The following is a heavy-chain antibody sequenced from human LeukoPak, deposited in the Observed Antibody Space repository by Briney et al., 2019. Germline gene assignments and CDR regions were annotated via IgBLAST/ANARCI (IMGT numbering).Heavy chain of an antibody. CDR1: GFTFSSYG. CDR3: ARDAYYDSSGYHPDY. V-gene: IGHV3-30*02. D-gene: IGHD3-22*01. Sequence: GGSLRLSCAASGFTFSSYGMHWVRQAPGKGLEWVAFIRYDGSNKYYADSVKGRFTISRDNAKNSLYLQMNSLRAEDTAVYYCARDAYYDSSGYHPDYWGQGTLVTVSS. CDR2: IRYDGSNK. J-gene: IGHJ4*02.